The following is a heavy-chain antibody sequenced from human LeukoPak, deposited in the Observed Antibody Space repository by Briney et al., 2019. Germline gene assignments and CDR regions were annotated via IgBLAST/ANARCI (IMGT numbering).Heavy chain of an antibody. CDR3: ASLAAAGDFDY. CDR1: GFTVSNNY. D-gene: IGHD6-13*01. J-gene: IGHJ4*02. CDR2: IDSGGKT. V-gene: IGHV3-53*04. Sequence: GGSLRLSCAASGFTVSNNYMTWVRQAPGKGLECVSVIDSGGKTYYADSVKGRFTISRHNAENTLYLQMNSLRGEDTAVYFCASLAAAGDFDYWGQGTLVTVSS.